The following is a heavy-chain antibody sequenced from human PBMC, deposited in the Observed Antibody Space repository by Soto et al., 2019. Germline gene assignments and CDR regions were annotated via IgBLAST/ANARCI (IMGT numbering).Heavy chain of an antibody. CDR1: GFSFSSHW. CDR2: INQDGSEK. V-gene: IGHV3-7*01. Sequence: GGSLRLSCVASGFSFSSHWMSWVRQAPGKGLEWVANINQDGSEKDYVDSLKGRFTISRDNARNSLYLQVNSVRAEDTAVYYCARDGVVAGLYLDLWGQGTLVTVS. CDR3: ARDGVVAGLYLDL. J-gene: IGHJ4*02. D-gene: IGHD6-19*01.